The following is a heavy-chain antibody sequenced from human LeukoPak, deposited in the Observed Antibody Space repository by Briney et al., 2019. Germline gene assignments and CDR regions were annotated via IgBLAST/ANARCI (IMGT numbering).Heavy chain of an antibody. Sequence: GGSLRLSCAASGLTVSSNYMSWVRQAPGKGLEWVSRISDSGGSTYYADSVKGRFTISRDNSKNTLYLQMNNLRAEDTAVYYCAKRYYPSVAASGYYGMDVWGQGTTVTVSS. CDR3: AKRYYPSVAASGYYGMDV. CDR2: ISDSGGST. J-gene: IGHJ6*02. CDR1: GLTVSSNY. D-gene: IGHD2-15*01. V-gene: IGHV3-23*01.